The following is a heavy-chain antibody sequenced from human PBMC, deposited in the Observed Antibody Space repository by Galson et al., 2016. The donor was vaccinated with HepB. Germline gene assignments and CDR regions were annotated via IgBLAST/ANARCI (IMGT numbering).Heavy chain of an antibody. CDR3: ARRRVAALGYNCFAP. Sequence: SETLSLNCAVSGDSINSDTWWSWVRQPPGEGLEWIAEIYHSGSVNYNPSLRSRTTISVDKSKSQVSLTMTSVTAADTAIYYCARRRVAALGYNCFAPWGQGIQVIVSS. CDR1: GDSINSDTW. V-gene: IGHV4-4*02. D-gene: IGHD1-26*01. J-gene: IGHJ5*02. CDR2: IYHSGSV.